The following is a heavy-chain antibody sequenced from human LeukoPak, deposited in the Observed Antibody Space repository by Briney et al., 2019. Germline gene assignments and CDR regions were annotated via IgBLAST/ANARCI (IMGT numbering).Heavy chain of an antibody. CDR1: GYSFSSCW. CDR3: ARQRSLDY. J-gene: IGHJ4*02. V-gene: IGHV5-51*01. Sequence: GESLKISCKGSGYSFSSCWIGWVRQMPGKGLEWMGIIYPGDSETRYSPSFQGQVTMSADKSINTAYLQWSSLKASDTAMYYCARQRSLDYWGQGTLVTVSS. CDR2: IYPGDSET.